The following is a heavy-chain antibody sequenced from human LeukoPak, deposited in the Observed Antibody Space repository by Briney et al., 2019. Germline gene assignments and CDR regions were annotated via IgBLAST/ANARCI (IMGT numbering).Heavy chain of an antibody. CDR3: AADLSNPRMGASYLDS. CDR2: IIVGSGAT. Sequence: GESLRLSCKASGFTSTNFAVQWVRQARGQRLEWIGWIIVGSGATKCAQDFQERVTITRDLSTSTLYMELRSLTSEDTAVYYCAADLSNPRMGASYLDSWGQGTLVTVSS. D-gene: IGHD3-16*01. CDR1: GFTSTNFA. V-gene: IGHV1-58*01. J-gene: IGHJ4*02.